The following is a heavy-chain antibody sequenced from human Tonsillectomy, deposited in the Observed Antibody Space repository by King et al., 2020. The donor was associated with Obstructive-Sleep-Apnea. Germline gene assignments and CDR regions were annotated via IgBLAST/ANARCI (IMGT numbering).Heavy chain of an antibody. CDR3: AREVDSSGPLDS. CDR2: IYYSGST. Sequence: VQLQESGPGLVKPSQTLSLTCTVSGDSISSGAYYWSWIRQHPGKGLEWIGYIYYSGSTYYNPSLKSRVTISVDTSKNQFSLKLSSVTAADTAVYYCAREVDSSGPLDSWGQGTLVTVSS. V-gene: IGHV4-31*03. CDR1: GDSISSGAYY. J-gene: IGHJ4*02. D-gene: IGHD3-22*01.